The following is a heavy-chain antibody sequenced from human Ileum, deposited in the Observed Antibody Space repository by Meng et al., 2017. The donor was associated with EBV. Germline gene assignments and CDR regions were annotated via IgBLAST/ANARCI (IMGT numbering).Heavy chain of an antibody. CDR3: AKDCFGDKDS. Sequence: EVQVMESGGGLVQPGGSLGLSCAAFGFTLSSYWVHWVRQAPGKGLVWVSRINPDGSVINYADSVKGRFTISRDNAKNTVYLQMNNLRADDTAVYYCAKDCFGDKDSWGQGTLVTVSS. V-gene: IGHV3-74*01. J-gene: IGHJ4*02. CDR2: INPDGSVI. D-gene: IGHD2-21*01. CDR1: GFTLSSYW.